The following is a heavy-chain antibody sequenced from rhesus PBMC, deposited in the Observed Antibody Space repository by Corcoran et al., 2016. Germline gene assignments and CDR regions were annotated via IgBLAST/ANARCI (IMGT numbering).Heavy chain of an antibody. D-gene: IGHD6-31*01. CDR1: GGSISGYY. CDR3: ARVQQRLVRGGES. J-gene: IGHJ4*01. CDR2: IGGSSGST. Sequence: QVQLEESGPGLVQPSETLSLTCDVSGGSISGYYWNWIRKPPGKGLVGSGYIGGSSGSTDYNPSLKSRVTISTDTSKNQLSLRLSSVTAADTAVYYCARVQQRLVRGGESWGQGVLVTVSS. V-gene: IGHV4S5*01.